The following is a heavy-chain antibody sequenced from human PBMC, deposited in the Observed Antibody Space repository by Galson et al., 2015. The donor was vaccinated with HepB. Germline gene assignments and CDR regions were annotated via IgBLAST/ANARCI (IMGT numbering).Heavy chain of an antibody. J-gene: IGHJ6*03. D-gene: IGHD6-19*01. CDR2: IKQDGSEK. Sequence: SLRLSCAASGFTFSSYWMSWVRQAPGKGLEWVANIKQDGSEKYYVDSVKGRFTISRDNAKNSLYLQMNSLRAEDTAVYYCARERGAVARGCYYYMDVWGKGTTVTVSS. V-gene: IGHV3-7*03. CDR3: ARERGAVARGCYYYMDV. CDR1: GFTFSSYW.